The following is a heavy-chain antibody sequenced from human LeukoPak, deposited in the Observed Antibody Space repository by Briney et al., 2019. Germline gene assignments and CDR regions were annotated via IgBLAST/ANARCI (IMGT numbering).Heavy chain of an antibody. J-gene: IGHJ5*02. CDR1: GYTFTSYY. CDR3: ARGDGYSNYVMNWFDP. V-gene: IGHV1-46*01. D-gene: IGHD4-11*01. CDR2: INPSGGST. Sequence: GASVKVSCTASGYTFTSYYMHWVRQAPGQGLEWMGIINPSGGSTSYAQKFQGRVTMTRDTSTSTVYMELSSLRSEDTAVYYCARGDGYSNYVMNWFDPWGQGTLVTVSS.